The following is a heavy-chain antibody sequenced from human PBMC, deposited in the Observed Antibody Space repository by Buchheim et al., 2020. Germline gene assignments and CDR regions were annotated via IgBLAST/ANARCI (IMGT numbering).Heavy chain of an antibody. J-gene: IGHJ4*02. CDR1: GGSISSSNW. CDR2: IYHSGGP. D-gene: IGHD3-22*01. CDR3: ARSLSYYYDSSGDY. V-gene: IGHV4-4*02. Sequence: QVQLQESGPGLVKPSGTLSLTCAVSGGSISSSNWWSWVRQPPGKGLEWIGEIYHSGGPHYNPSLNSRVTLSVDKSKNQFYLKLSAVTAADTAVYYGARSLSYYYDSSGDYWGQGTL.